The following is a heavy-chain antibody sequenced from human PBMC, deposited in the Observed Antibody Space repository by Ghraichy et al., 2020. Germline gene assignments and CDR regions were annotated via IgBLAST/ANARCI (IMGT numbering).Heavy chain of an antibody. CDR2: SINKASGYTT. Sequence: GGSLRLSCAASGFSLSDHYMDWVRQAPGKGLEWVGRSINKASGYTTQYAASVKGRFTISRDEPENSLYLQMNSLKTEDTAVYYCVRATPLTTVTTYPLYRRRYYYGMDVWGHGTTVTVSS. D-gene: IGHD4-17*01. V-gene: IGHV3-72*01. J-gene: IGHJ6*02. CDR3: VRATPLTTVTTYPLYRRRYYYGMDV. CDR1: GFSLSDHY.